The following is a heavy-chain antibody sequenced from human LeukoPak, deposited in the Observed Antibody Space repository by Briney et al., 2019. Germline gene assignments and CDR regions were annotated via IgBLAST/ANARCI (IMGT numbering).Heavy chain of an antibody. V-gene: IGHV4-34*01. Sequence: PSETLSLTCAVYGGSFSGHHWNWIRQTAGKGLEWIGEVNHRGSTNYNPSLKSRVTISVDTSKNQFFLKLSSVTAADTGVYYCARDPTTVVTLPYYFDCWGHGTLVAVSS. D-gene: IGHD4-23*01. CDR1: GGSFSGHH. CDR2: VNHRGST. J-gene: IGHJ4*01. CDR3: ARDPTTVVTLPYYFDC.